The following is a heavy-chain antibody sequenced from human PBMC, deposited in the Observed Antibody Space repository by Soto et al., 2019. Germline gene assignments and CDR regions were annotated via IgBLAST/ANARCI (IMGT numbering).Heavy chain of an antibody. D-gene: IGHD5-12*01. J-gene: IGHJ6*02. CDR3: ARGGDIVATPSSHYYYGMDV. V-gene: IGHV1-69*01. CDR1: GGTFSSYA. CDR2: IIPIFGTA. Sequence: QVQLVQSGAEVKKPGSSVKVSCKASGGTFSSYAISWVRQAPGQGLEWMGGIIPIFGTANYAQKFQGRVTITADESTSTAYMELSSLRSEDTAVYYCARGGDIVATPSSHYYYGMDVWGQGTTVTVSS.